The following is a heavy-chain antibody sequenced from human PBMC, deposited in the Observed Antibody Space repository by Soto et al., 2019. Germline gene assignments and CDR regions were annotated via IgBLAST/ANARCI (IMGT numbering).Heavy chain of an antibody. D-gene: IGHD2-2*01. CDR3: AKASCSSSSCHSDN. J-gene: IGHJ4*02. CDR2: ISVSGDIT. CDR1: GFTFSSYA. V-gene: IGHV3-23*01. Sequence: PGGSLRLSCATSGFTFSSYAMSWVRQAPGKGLEWVSTISVSGDITYYADSVKGRSTISRDNSKNTLYLRMNSLRAEDTAVYYCAKASCSSSSCHSDNWGQGTLVTVSS.